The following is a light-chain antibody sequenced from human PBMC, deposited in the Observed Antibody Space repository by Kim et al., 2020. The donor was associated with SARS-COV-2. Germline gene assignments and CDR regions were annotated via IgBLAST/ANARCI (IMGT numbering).Light chain of an antibody. J-gene: IGKJ4*02. V-gene: IGKV3-11*01. CDR1: RSVSTN. Sequence: EIVLTQSPATLSLSPGERATLSCRASRSVSTNLAWYQQKPGQPPRLLTYDASNRATGIPARFSGSGSGTEFTLTISSLEPEDFAVYYCQQCDSSPLTFGEGTKVEIK. CDR3: QQCDSSPLT. CDR2: DAS.